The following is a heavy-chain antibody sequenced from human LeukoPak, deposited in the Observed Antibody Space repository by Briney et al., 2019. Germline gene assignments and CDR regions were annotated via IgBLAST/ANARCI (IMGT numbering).Heavy chain of an antibody. CDR2: IKQDGSET. CDR3: ARDRLQTTPYYYYYYYMDV. J-gene: IGHJ6*03. V-gene: IGHV3-7*01. CDR1: GFTFSSYW. Sequence: GGSLRLSCAASGFTFSSYWMSWVRQAPGKGLEWVANIKQDGSETYYADSVKGRFTISRDNAKNSLYLQMNSLRAEDTAVYYCARDRLQTTPYYYYYYYMDVWGKGTTVTVSS. D-gene: IGHD4/OR15-4a*01.